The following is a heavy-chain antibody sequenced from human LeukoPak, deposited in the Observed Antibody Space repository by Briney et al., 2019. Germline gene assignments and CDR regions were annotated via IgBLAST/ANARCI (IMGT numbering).Heavy chain of an antibody. V-gene: IGHV3-21*01. Sequence: GGSLRLSCAASGFTFSSYSMNWVRQAPGKGLEWVSSISSSSSYIYYADSVKGRFTISRDNAKNSLYLQMNSLRAEDTAVYYCARRIVGATWGVYYFDYWGQGTLVTVSS. D-gene: IGHD1-26*01. CDR3: ARRIVGATWGVYYFDY. CDR2: ISSSSSYI. CDR1: GFTFSSYS. J-gene: IGHJ4*02.